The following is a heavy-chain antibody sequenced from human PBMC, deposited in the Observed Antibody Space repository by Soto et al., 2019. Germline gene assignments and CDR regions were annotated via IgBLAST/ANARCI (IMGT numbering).Heavy chain of an antibody. D-gene: IGHD4-4*01. CDR2: INAGNGNT. J-gene: IGHJ6*02. CDR3: ARKGDPYSNYAWVGMDV. CDR1: GYTFTSYT. Sequence: ASVKVSCKASGYTFTSYTIHWVRQDPGQRLEWMGWINAGNGNTKYAQKFQGRVTITRDTSASTAYMELSSLRSEDTAVYYCARKGDPYSNYAWVGMDVWGQGTTVTVSS. V-gene: IGHV1-3*01.